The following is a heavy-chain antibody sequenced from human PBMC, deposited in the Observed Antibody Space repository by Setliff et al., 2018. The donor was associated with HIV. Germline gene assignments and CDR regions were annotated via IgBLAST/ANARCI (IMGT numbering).Heavy chain of an antibody. CDR2: MNPNSGNT. V-gene: IGHV1-8*02. J-gene: IGHJ3*02. Sequence: GASVKVSCKASGYTFTSYDISWVRQATGQGLEWMGWMNPNSGNTGYAQKFKGRVTMTSNTSISTAYMELSSLRSEDTAVYFCARDGWGNFWSGYYTHDAFDIWGQVTMVTVSS. CDR1: GYTFTSYD. D-gene: IGHD3-3*01. CDR3: ARDGWGNFWSGYYTHDAFDI.